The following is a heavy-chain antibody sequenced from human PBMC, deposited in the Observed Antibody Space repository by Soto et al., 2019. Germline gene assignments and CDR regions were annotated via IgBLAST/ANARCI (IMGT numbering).Heavy chain of an antibody. V-gene: IGHV1-18*01. CDR2: ISAHNGNT. CDR1: GYAFTTYG. D-gene: IGHD1-1*01. J-gene: IGHJ4*02. Sequence: QVHLVQSGAEVKKPGASVKVSCQGSGYAFTTYGITWVRQAPGQGLEWMGWISAHNGNTNYAQKLQGRVTVTRDTSTSTAYMELGSLRYDDTAVYYCARGRYGDYWGQGALVTVSS. CDR3: ARGRYGDY.